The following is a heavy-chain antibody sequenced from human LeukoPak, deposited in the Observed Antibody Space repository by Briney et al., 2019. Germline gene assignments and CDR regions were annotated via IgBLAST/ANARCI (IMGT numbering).Heavy chain of an antibody. CDR1: GFTFSSYG. J-gene: IGHJ4*02. V-gene: IGHV3-30*02. CDR2: IPYDESNK. D-gene: IGHD4-23*01. CDR3: AKGYDYGGNYFDY. Sequence: PGGSLRLSCTASGFTFSSYGMHWVRQAPGKGLECVAFIPYDESNKLYIDSVRGRFTISRDNSKSTLSLQMNSLRAEDTAVYYCAKGYDYGGNYFDYWGQGTLVTVSS.